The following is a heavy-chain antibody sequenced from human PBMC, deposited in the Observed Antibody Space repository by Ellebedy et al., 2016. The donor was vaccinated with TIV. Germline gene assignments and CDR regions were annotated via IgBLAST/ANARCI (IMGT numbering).Heavy chain of an antibody. J-gene: IGHJ4*02. D-gene: IGHD4-17*01. CDR3: ARQLDYGDQIFDY. Sequence: MPSETLSLTCTVSGGSISSGDYYWSWIRQPPGKGLEWIGYIYYSGSTYYNPSLKSRVTISVDTSKNQFSLKLNSVTAADTAVYFCARQLDYGDQIFDYWGQGTLVTVSS. V-gene: IGHV4-30-4*02. CDR1: GGSISSGDYY. CDR2: IYYSGST.